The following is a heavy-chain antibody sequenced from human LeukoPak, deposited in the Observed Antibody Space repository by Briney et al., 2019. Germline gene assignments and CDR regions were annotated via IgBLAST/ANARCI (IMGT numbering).Heavy chain of an antibody. Sequence: GGSLRLSCAASEFTFSSYTMNWVRQAPGKGLEWVYMYYADSVKGRFTISRDNAKNSLYLQMNSPRAEDTAVYYCARAVTLVRGVFMGNFDYWGQGTLVTVSS. CDR3: ARAVTLVRGVFMGNFDY. D-gene: IGHD3-10*01. J-gene: IGHJ4*02. CDR1: EFTFSSYT. CDR2: M. V-gene: IGHV3-21*01.